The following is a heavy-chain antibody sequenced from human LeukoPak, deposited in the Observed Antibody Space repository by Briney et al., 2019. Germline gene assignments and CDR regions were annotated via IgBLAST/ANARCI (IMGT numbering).Heavy chain of an antibody. CDR1: GFTFSSYS. D-gene: IGHD3-16*01. CDR2: ISSGSSYI. Sequence: GGSLRLSCAASGFTFSSYSMNWVRQAPGKGLEWVSSISSGSSYIYYADSVKGRFTISRDNAKNSLYLQMNSLRAEDTAVYYCARDSSIIYDYALDVWGQGTTVTVSS. CDR3: ARDSSIIYDYALDV. V-gene: IGHV3-21*01. J-gene: IGHJ6*02.